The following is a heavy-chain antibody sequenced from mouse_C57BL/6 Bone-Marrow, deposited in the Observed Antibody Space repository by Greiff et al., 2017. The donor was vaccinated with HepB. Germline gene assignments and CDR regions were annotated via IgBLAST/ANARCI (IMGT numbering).Heavy chain of an antibody. CDR1: GFTFSSYA. CDR2: ISDGGSYT. J-gene: IGHJ4*01. V-gene: IGHV5-4*01. CDR3: ARDPYYFAMDY. Sequence: EVNVVESGGGLVKPGGSLKLSCVASGFTFSSYAMSWVRQTPEKRLEWVATISDGGSYTYYPDNVKGRFTISRDNAKNNLYLQMSHLKSEDTAMYYCARDPYYFAMDYWGQGTSVTVSS.